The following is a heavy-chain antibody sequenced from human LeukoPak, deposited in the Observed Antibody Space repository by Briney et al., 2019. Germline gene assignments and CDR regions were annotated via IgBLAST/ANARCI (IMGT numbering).Heavy chain of an antibody. J-gene: IGHJ4*02. CDR3: AKDAAYDYVWGSFLDY. Sequence: GGSLRLSCAASGFPFSSYATSWVRQAPGKGLEWVSAISGSGGSTYYADSVKGRFTISRDNSKNTLYLQMNSLRAEDTAVYYCAKDAAYDYVWGSFLDYWGQGTLVTVSS. V-gene: IGHV3-23*01. D-gene: IGHD3-16*01. CDR2: ISGSGGST. CDR1: GFPFSSYA.